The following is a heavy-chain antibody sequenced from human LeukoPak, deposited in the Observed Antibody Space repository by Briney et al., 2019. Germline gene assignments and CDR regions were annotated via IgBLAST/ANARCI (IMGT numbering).Heavy chain of an antibody. V-gene: IGHV3-74*01. CDR2: INSDGSST. CDR1: GLTLNSYW. D-gene: IGHD3-9*01. CDR3: ASTSGDYDILTGSNPGY. Sequence: GGSLRLSCAASGLTLNSYWMLWLRQAPGKGLVWVSRINSDGSSTSYADSVKGRFTISRDNAKNTLYLQMNSLRAEDTAVYYCASTSGDYDILTGSNPGYLGQGTLVTVSS. J-gene: IGHJ4*02.